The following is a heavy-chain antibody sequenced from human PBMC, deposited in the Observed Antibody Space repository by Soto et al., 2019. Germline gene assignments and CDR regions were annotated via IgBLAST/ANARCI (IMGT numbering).Heavy chain of an antibody. J-gene: IGHJ4*02. D-gene: IGHD3-22*01. CDR1: GYSFTSYW. CDR3: AREKGMNYYDSSGYYFPDY. V-gene: IGHV5-51*01. Sequence: PGESLKISCKGSGYSFTSYWIGWVRQMPGKGLEWMGIIYPGDSDTRYSPSFQGQVTISADKSISTAYLQWSSLKASDTAMYYCAREKGMNYYDSSGYYFPDYWGQGTLVTVSS. CDR2: IYPGDSDT.